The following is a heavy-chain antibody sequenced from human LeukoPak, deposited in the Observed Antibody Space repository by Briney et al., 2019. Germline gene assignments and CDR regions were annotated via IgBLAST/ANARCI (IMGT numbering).Heavy chain of an antibody. D-gene: IGHD3-22*01. CDR3: ARHSRSGGRYYYYYGMDV. J-gene: IGHJ6*02. Sequence: SETLSLTCAVYGGSFSGYYWSWIRQPPGKGLEWIGEINHSGSTNYNPSLKSRVTISVDTSKNQFSLKLSSVTAADTAVYYCARHSRSGGRYYYYYGMDVWGQGTTVTVSS. CDR1: GGSFSGYY. V-gene: IGHV4-34*01. CDR2: INHSGST.